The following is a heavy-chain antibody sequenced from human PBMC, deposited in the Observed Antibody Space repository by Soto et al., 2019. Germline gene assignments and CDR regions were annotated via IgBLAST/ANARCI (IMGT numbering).Heavy chain of an antibody. CDR3: AKARWTSCSGGRCYFDY. D-gene: IGHD2-15*01. Sequence: GGSMILSCAASGFTFRSYAMSWVRQDPGKGLEWVSSISGSGDNTYYADSVKGRFTISRDTSKNTLYLQMNSLRAEDTALYYCAKARWTSCSGGRCYFDYWGQGTLVTVSS. CDR1: GFTFRSYA. V-gene: IGHV3-23*01. CDR2: ISGSGDNT. J-gene: IGHJ4*02.